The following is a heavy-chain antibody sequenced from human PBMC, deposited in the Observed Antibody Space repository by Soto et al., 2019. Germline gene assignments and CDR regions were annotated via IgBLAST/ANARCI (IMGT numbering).Heavy chain of an antibody. CDR2: IYSGGST. D-gene: IGHD6-13*01. CDR3: ARAAAGTWRQGYFDY. J-gene: IGHJ4*02. CDR1: GFTVSSNY. Sequence: EVQLVETGGGLIQPGGSLRLSCAASGFTVSSNYMSWVRQAPGKGLEWVSVIYSGGSTYYADSVKGRFTISRDNSKNTLYLQMNSLRAEDTAVYYCARAAAGTWRQGYFDYWGQGTLVTVSS. V-gene: IGHV3-53*02.